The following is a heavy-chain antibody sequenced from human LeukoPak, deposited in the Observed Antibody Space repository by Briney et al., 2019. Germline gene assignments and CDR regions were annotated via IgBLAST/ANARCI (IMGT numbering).Heavy chain of an antibody. D-gene: IGHD3-22*01. J-gene: IGHJ4*02. CDR2: IYSGGST. V-gene: IGHV3-66*01. CDR3: ARLGWYYYDSSGYLRDY. CDR1: GFTVSSNY. Sequence: PGGSLRLSCAASGFTVSSNYMSWVRQAPGKGLEWGSVIYSGGSTYYADSVKCRFTISIDNSKNTLYLQMNSVRAEDTAVYYCARLGWYYYDSSGYLRDYRGQGTLVTVSS.